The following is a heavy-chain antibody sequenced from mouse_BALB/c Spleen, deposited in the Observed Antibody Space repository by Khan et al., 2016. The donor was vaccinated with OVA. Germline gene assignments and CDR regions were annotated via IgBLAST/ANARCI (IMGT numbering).Heavy chain of an antibody. CDR2: INSGSTYT. CDR3: TRDGNYAHWYFDV. CDR1: GFSFTTYT. V-gene: IGHV5-6-4*01. D-gene: IGHD2-1*01. Sequence: EVELVESGGGLVRPGGSLKLSCAASGFSFTTYTTSWVRQTPEKRLEWVATINSGSTYTYYPDSVKGRFTISRDNAKNTLYLQMSSLKSEDTAMYYCTRDGNYAHWYFDVWGAGTTVTVSS. J-gene: IGHJ1*01.